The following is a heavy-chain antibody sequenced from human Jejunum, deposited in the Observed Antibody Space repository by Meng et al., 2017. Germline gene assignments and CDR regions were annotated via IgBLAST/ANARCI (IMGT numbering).Heavy chain of an antibody. J-gene: IGHJ4*02. V-gene: IGHV1-46*01. CDR1: GYTFINYW. D-gene: IGHD2-8*01. CDR3: LRELNGKADY. Sequence: QVQLVQSGAEVKTPGASVKLSCKASGYTFINYWVHWVRQAPGQGLEWMGIINSGVATTYYAQNFQGRVTMTRDTSTSTVYMELSSLRSEDTAVYYCLRELNGKADYWGQGTLVTVSS. CDR2: INSGVATT.